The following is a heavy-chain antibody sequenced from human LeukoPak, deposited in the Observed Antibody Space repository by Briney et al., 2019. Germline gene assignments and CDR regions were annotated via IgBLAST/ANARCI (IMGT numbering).Heavy chain of an antibody. CDR2: IKSKIDGGTI. D-gene: IGHD2-15*01. V-gene: IGHV3-15*01. J-gene: IGHJ4*02. CDR3: TTDGYCSGGNCYSFDN. Sequence: GGSLRLSCAASGFTFSSYAMSWVRQAPGKGLEWVGRIKSKIDGGTIEYAAPVKGRFTISRDDSKNTQYLQMNSLKTEDTAVYYCTTDGYCSGGNCYSFDNWGQGTLVTVSS. CDR1: GFTFSSYA.